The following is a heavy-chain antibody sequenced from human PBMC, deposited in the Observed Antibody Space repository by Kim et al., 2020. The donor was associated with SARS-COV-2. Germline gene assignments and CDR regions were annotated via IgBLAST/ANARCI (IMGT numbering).Heavy chain of an antibody. D-gene: IGHD3-3*02. CDR1: GFALRSFA. V-gene: IGHV3-30*04. CDR2: ISYDAKHK. J-gene: IGHJ4*02. CDR3: ARERDASLAHWDFDY. Sequence: GGSLRRSCTASGFALRSFAIHWVRQTPGKGLEWVAVISYDAKHKYCVESVKDRFTISRDNSKDTVYLQMNSLRTEDSAVYFCARERDASLAHWDFDYWGQGALVTVSS.